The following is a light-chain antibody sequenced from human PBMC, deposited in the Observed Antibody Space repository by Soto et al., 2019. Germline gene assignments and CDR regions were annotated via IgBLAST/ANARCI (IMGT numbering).Light chain of an antibody. V-gene: IGKV3-15*01. J-gene: IGKJ1*01. CDR2: GAS. CDR3: QQYLSIPRT. CDR1: QSVSSN. Sequence: EIVMTQSPATLSVSPGERASLSCRASQSVSSNLAWYQQRPGQAPRLLIYGASNRATGIPARFSGSGSGTEFTLTISSLQSEDAAVYYCQQYLSIPRTFGQGTKVVLK.